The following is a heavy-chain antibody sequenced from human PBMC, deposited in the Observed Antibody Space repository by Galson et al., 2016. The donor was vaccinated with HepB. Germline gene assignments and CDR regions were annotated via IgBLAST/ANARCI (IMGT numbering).Heavy chain of an antibody. V-gene: IGHV3-21*01. CDR2: ISSGSAYK. CDR1: GFTFSTNR. CDR3: ARGGGYSSGWYSF. Sequence: SLRLSCAASGFTFSTNRMNWVRQAPGKGLEWVSSISSGSAYKYYADSVRGRFTISRDNATNSLYLQMNSLRVEDTAVYYCARGGGYSSGWYSFWGRGTLVTVSS. D-gene: IGHD6-13*01. J-gene: IGHJ4*02.